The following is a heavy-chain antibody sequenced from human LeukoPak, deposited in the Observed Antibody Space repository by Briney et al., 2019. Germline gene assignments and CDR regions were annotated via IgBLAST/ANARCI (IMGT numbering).Heavy chain of an antibody. CDR1: GFTFSSYG. D-gene: IGHD6-13*01. Sequence: GRSLRLPCAASGFTFSSYGMHWVRQAPGKGLEWVAVISYDGSNKYYADSVKGRFTISRDNSKNTLYLQMNSLRAEDTAVYYCAEDYSSSWSFDYWGQGTLVTVSS. CDR2: ISYDGSNK. J-gene: IGHJ4*02. CDR3: AEDYSSSWSFDY. V-gene: IGHV3-30*18.